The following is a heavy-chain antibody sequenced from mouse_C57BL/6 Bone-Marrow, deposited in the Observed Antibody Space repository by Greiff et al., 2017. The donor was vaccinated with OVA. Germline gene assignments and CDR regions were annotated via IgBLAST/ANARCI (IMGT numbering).Heavy chain of an antibody. J-gene: IGHJ3*01. CDR2: ISNGGGST. D-gene: IGHD1-2*01. CDR1: GFTFSDYY. Sequence: EVQGVESGGGLVQPGGSLKLSCAASGFTFSDYYMYWVRQTPEKRLEWVAYISNGGGSTYYPDTVKGRFTISRDNAKNTLYLQMSRLKSEDTAMYYCARPATFSAWFAYWGQGTLVTVSA. V-gene: IGHV5-12*01. CDR3: ARPATFSAWFAY.